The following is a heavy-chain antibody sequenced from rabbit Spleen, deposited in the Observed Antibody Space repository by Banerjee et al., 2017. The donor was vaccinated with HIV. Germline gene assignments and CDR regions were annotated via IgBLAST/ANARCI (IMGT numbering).Heavy chain of an antibody. CDR2: IDTANGDT. V-gene: IGHV1S40*01. J-gene: IGHJ4*01. Sequence: QSLEESGGDLVKPGASLTLTCTASGFSFNNIYWICWVRQAPGKGLEWITCIDTANGDTYYANWAKGRFTISKTSSTTVTLQMTSLTAADTATYFCVRGASSSGYYNLWGPGTLVTVS. CDR1: GFSFNNIYW. CDR3: VRGASSSGYYNL. D-gene: IGHD1-1*01.